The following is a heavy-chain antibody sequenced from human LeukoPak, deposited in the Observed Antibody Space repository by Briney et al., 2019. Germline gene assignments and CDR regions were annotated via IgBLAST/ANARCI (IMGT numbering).Heavy chain of an antibody. CDR1: GGSVISGRYY. V-gene: IGHV4-61*01. Sequence: SETLSLICTVSGGSVISGRYYWSWIRQPPGKGLEWIGYIYDSGSTNYNPSLKSRVTISVDTSKNQFSLKLNSVTAADTAVYYCAKGILVGATEYSFDYWGQGTLVTVSA. CDR3: AKGILVGATEYSFDY. D-gene: IGHD1-26*01. J-gene: IGHJ4*02. CDR2: IYDSGST.